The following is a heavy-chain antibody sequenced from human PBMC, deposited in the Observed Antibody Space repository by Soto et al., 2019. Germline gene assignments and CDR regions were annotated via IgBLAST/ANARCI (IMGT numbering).Heavy chain of an antibody. Sequence: QVQLVESGGGVVQPGRSLRLSCAASGFTFSSYAMHWVRQAPGKGLEWVAVISYDGSDKYYADSVKGRFTISRDNSRNTLNLQMNSLIAEDTAVYYCARYIVVVTATYAFDIWGQGTMVTVSS. CDR3: ARYIVVVTATYAFDI. CDR2: ISYDGSDK. J-gene: IGHJ3*02. V-gene: IGHV3-30-3*01. D-gene: IGHD2-21*02. CDR1: GFTFSSYA.